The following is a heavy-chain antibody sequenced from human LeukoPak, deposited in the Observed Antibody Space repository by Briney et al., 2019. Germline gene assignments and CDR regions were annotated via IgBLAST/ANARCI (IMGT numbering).Heavy chain of an antibody. CDR3: ARGGDRIVGATIYYFDY. D-gene: IGHD1-26*01. Sequence: PSETLSLTCTVSGGSISSYYWSWIRQPPGKGLEWIGYIYYSGSTNYNPSLKSRVTISVDTSKNQFSLKLSSVTAADTAVYCCARGGDRIVGATIYYFDYWGQGTLVTVSS. CDR1: GGSISSYY. CDR2: IYYSGST. V-gene: IGHV4-59*08. J-gene: IGHJ4*02.